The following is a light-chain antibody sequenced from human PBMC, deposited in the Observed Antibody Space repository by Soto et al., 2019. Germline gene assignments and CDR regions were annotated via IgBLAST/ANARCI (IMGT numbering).Light chain of an antibody. J-gene: IGLJ1*01. CDR1: GSNIGAGYD. CDR3: QSYDSGLRALYV. CDR2: GNN. V-gene: IGLV1-40*01. Sequence: QSVLTQPPSVSGAPGQRVTISCTGSGSNIGAGYDVHWYQQLPGTAPKLLIYGNNNRPSVIPDRFSGSKSGTSASLAITGLQAGDEADYYCQSYDSGLRALYVFGTGTQLTVL.